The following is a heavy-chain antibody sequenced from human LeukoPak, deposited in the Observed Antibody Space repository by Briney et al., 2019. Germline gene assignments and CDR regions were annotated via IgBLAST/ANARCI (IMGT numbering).Heavy chain of an antibody. CDR1: GGSINSGGYY. Sequence: SQTLSLTCTVSGGSINSGGYYWSWIRQPPGTGLEWIGYFYYSGSTHYNPSLKSRVTISVDTSRNQFSLKLSSVTAADTAVYYCVHAGWYNWFDPWGQGALVTVSS. V-gene: IGHV4-61*08. CDR2: FYYSGST. CDR3: VHAGWYNWFDP. J-gene: IGHJ5*02.